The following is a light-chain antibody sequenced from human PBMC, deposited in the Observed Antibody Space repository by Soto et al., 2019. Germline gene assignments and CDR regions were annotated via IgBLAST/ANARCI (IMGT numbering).Light chain of an antibody. J-gene: IGKJ4*01. Sequence: DIQMTQSPSSLSVYVGDRVTITCRASQSIGTYLYWYQQTQGEPPKILIYLASNLQSGVPSRFSGSGSGTDFTLTISSLQPEDFATYYCQQSYSTPLTFGGGTKVDIK. CDR1: QSIGTY. V-gene: IGKV1-39*01. CDR3: QQSYSTPLT. CDR2: LAS.